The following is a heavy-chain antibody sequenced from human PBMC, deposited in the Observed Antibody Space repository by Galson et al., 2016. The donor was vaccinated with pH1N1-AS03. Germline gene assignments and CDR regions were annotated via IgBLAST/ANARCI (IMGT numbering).Heavy chain of an antibody. CDR3: TSGMVELDY. Sequence: SLRLSCAASGFRFIDYWMTWVRQAPGKGLEWVANIDQDGSEKYYMDSVEGRFTISSDNAKNSLSLQMNSLRSEDTAVYYCTSGMVELDYWGQGTLVTDSS. D-gene: IGHD3-10*01. V-gene: IGHV3-7*01. J-gene: IGHJ4*02. CDR1: GFRFIDYW. CDR2: IDQDGSEK.